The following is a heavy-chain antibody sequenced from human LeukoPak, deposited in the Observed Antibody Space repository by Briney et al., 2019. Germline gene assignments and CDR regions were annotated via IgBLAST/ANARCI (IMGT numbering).Heavy chain of an antibody. D-gene: IGHD3-10*01. CDR3: AKVNRVSWFGELFP. CDR2: IQYDGSNK. J-gene: IGHJ5*02. V-gene: IGHV3-30*02. Sequence: PGGSLRLSCAASGLIFSSYGMHWVRQAPGKGLEWVAFIQYDGSNKFYADSVKGRFTISRDNSKNTLYLQMNSLRAEDTAVYYCAKVNRVSWFGELFPWGQGTLVTVSS. CDR1: GLIFSSYG.